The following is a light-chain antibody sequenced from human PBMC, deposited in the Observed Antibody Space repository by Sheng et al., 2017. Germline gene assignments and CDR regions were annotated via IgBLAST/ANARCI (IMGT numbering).Light chain of an antibody. CDR1: QSVSSN. Sequence: EIVLTQSPATLSLSPGERATLSCRASQSVSSNLAWYQQKPGQAPRLLIYGASTRATGIPARFSGSGSGTEFTLTISSLQSEDFAVYYCQQYNNWLPAFGQGTKVEIK. CDR3: QQYNNWLPA. V-gene: IGKV3-15*01. J-gene: IGKJ1*01. CDR2: GAS.